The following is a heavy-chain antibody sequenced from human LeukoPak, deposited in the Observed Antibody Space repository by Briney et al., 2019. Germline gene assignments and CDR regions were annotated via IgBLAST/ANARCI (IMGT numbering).Heavy chain of an antibody. V-gene: IGHV1-46*01. D-gene: IGHD6-13*01. CDR3: ARDLSSSWQFDY. CDR1: GYTFTNYY. Sequence: ASVTVSFTASGYTFTNYYIHWVRQAPGQGLEWMGIINPSGGSTSYAQKFQGKVTMTRDTSTSTVYMELSSLRSEDTAVYYCARDLSSSWQFDYWGQGTLVTVSS. J-gene: IGHJ4*02. CDR2: INPSGGST.